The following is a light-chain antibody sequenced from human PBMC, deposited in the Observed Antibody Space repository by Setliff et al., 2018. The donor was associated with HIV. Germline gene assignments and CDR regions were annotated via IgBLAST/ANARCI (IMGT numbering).Light chain of an antibody. CDR1: SSDVGGYSH. V-gene: IGLV2-14*01. CDR2: EVR. Sequence: QSALAQPASVSGSPGQSITISCTGTSSDVGGYSHASWYQQHPGKAPKLIIYEVRNRPSGVSNRFSGSKSGNTASLTISGLRAEDEADYYCSSYAITNTLHFGTGTKVTVL. J-gene: IGLJ1*01. CDR3: SSYAITNTLH.